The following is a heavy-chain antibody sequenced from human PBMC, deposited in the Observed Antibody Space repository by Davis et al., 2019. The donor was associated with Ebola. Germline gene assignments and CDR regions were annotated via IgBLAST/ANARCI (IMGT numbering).Heavy chain of an antibody. Sequence: PSETLSLTCTVSGGSISSYYWSWIRQPPGKGLEWIGYIYYSGSTNYNPSLKSRVTISVDTSKNQFSLKLSSVTAADTAVYYCARLRRRGGDPRDFDYWGQGTLVTVSS. J-gene: IGHJ4*02. V-gene: IGHV4-59*08. CDR3: ARLRRRGGDPRDFDY. CDR1: GGSISSYY. CDR2: IYYSGST. D-gene: IGHD3-10*01.